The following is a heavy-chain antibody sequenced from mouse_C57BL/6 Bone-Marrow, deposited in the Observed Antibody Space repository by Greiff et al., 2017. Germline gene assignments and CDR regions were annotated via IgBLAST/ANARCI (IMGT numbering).Heavy chain of an antibody. J-gene: IGHJ4*01. Sequence: VQLQQPVAELVKPGASVKMSCKASGYTFSSYWITWVKQRPGQGLEWIGDIYPGSGSTNYNEKFKSKATLTVDTSSSTAYMQLSSLTSEDSAVYYCARAYYYGSSSYAMYYWGQGTSVTVSA. V-gene: IGHV1-55*01. D-gene: IGHD1-1*01. CDR2: IYPGSGST. CDR3: ARAYYYGSSSYAMYY. CDR1: GYTFSSYW.